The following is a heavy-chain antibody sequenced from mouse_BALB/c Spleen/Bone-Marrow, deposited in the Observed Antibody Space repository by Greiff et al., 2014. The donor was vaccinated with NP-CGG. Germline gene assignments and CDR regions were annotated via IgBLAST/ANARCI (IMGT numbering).Heavy chain of an antibody. Sequence: QVQLQQSGAELVRPGASVKLSCRASGYTFTSYWINWVKQRPGHGLEWIGNIYPSDSYTNYNQRFKDKATLTVDKSSSTAYMQLSSPTSEDSAVYYCTRYGNSHYYAMDYWGQGTSVTVSS. J-gene: IGHJ4*01. CDR3: TRYGNSHYYAMDY. CDR1: GYTFTSYW. CDR2: IYPSDSYT. D-gene: IGHD1-1*01. V-gene: IGHV1-69*02.